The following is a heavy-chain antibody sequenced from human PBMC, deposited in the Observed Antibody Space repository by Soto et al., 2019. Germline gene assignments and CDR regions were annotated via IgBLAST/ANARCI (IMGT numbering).Heavy chain of an antibody. CDR1: GYSFTTYW. V-gene: IGHV5-51*01. Sequence: PGESLKISCKASGYSFTTYWIGWVPQIPGKSQEWMGIIYPGDSDTRYSPSFQSHVTISADTSISTAYLQCSSLKASATPTYYCASHRPTTYGYYFDYWGQGTPVTVSS. CDR3: ASHRPTTYGYYFDY. J-gene: IGHJ4*02. D-gene: IGHD4-17*01. CDR2: IYPGDSDT.